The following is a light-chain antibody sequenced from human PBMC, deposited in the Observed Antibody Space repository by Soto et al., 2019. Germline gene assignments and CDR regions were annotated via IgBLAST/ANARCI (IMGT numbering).Light chain of an antibody. J-gene: IGKJ1*01. V-gene: IGKV3-15*01. CDR1: QSVSSN. CDR2: GAS. CDR3: QQYNNWPALT. Sequence: EIVMTQSPATLSVSPGERATLSCRASQSVSSNLAWYQQKPGQAPRRLIYGASTRATGIPARVSGSGSGTELTLTISSLQSEDVAVSYCQQYNNWPALTFGQGTKVEIK.